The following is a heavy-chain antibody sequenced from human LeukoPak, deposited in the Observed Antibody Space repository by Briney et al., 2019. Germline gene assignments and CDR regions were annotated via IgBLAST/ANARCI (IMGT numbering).Heavy chain of an antibody. CDR2: INHSGST. CDR1: GGSFSGYY. CDR3: ARGPAYMVRGVIGY. V-gene: IGHV4-34*01. Sequence: SETLSLTCAVYGGSFSGYYWSWIRQPPGKGLEWIGEINHSGSTNYNPSLKSRVTISVDTSKNQFSLKLSSVTAADTAVYYCARGPAYMVRGVIGYWGQGTLVTVSS. J-gene: IGHJ4*02. D-gene: IGHD3-10*01.